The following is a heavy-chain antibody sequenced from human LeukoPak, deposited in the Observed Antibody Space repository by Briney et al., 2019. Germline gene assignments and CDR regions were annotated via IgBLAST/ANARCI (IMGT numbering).Heavy chain of an antibody. CDR1: GGSISSGDYY. V-gene: IGHV4-30-4*08. CDR3: ARSDLYSNPHFDY. D-gene: IGHD4-11*01. J-gene: IGHJ4*02. Sequence: SETLSLTCTVSGGSISSGDYYWSWIRQPPGKGLEWLGYIYYSGSTYYNPSLKSRVTISVDTSKNQFSLKLSSVTAADTALYYCARSDLYSNPHFDYWGQGTLVTVSS. CDR2: IYYSGST.